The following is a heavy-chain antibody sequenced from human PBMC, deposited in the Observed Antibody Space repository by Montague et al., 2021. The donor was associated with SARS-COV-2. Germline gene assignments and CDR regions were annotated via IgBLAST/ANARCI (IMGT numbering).Heavy chain of an antibody. CDR1: GGSIISTTYY. CDR2: IYYAGRT. V-gene: IGHV4-39*01. D-gene: IGHD2-15*01. CDR3: AKRSSGGARYDY. Sequence: SETLSLTCTVSGGSIISTTYYWGWIRQPPGKGLEWIGSIYYAGRTYYNPSLKSRVTISIGTSKNQFYLDLTSATAANTAVYYCAKRSSGGARYDYWGQGTLVTVSS. J-gene: IGHJ4*02.